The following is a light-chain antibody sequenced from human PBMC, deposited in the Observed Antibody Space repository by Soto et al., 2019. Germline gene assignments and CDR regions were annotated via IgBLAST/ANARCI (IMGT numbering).Light chain of an antibody. CDR2: GAS. CDR3: QQYGSSPRT. V-gene: IGKV3-20*01. Sequence: EIVLTQSPGTVSLSPGERATLSCRASQSVSSNYLAWYQQKPGQAPRLLIYGASSRATGIPDRFSGSGSGTDFTITISRLEPEDSAVYCCQQYGSSPRTFGQGTKLEIK. J-gene: IGKJ2*01. CDR1: QSVSSNY.